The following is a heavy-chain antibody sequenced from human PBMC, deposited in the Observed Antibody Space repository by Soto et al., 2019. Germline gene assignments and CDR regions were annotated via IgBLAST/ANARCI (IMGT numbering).Heavy chain of an antibody. V-gene: IGHV4-34*01. J-gene: IGHJ5*02. CDR3: AAYSNSYNWFDP. Sequence: PSETLSLTCAVYGGSFSGYYWSWIRQPPGKGLEWIGEINHSGSTNYNPSLKSRVTISVDTSKNQFSLKLSSVTAADTAVYYCAAYSNSYNWFDPWGQGTLVTVSS. CDR1: GGSFSGYY. CDR2: INHSGST. D-gene: IGHD4-4*01.